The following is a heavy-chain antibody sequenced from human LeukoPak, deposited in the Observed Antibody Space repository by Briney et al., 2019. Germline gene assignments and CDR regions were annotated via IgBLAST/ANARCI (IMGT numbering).Heavy chain of an antibody. Sequence: ASVKVSCKASGYTFTGYYMHWVRQAPGQGLEWMGWINPNSGGTNYAQKFQGRVTMTRDTSISTAYMELSRLRSDDTAVYYCARDDFWSGYYTHWGQGTLVIVSS. J-gene: IGHJ4*02. CDR1: GYTFTGYY. CDR2: INPNSGGT. D-gene: IGHD3-3*01. CDR3: ARDDFWSGYYTH. V-gene: IGHV1-2*02.